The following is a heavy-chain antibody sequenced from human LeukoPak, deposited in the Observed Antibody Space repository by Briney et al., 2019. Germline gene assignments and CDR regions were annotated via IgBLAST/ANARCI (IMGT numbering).Heavy chain of an antibody. D-gene: IGHD6-13*01. CDR2: ISGSGGST. V-gene: IGHV3-23*01. CDR1: GFTFSSYA. Sequence: GGSLRLSCAASGFTFSSYAMSWVRQAPGKGLEWVSAISGSGGSTYYADSVKGRFTISRDNSKNTLYLQMNSLRAENTAVYYCAHSSNWYYLHFQHWGQGTLVTVSS. J-gene: IGHJ1*01. CDR3: AHSSNWYYLHFQH.